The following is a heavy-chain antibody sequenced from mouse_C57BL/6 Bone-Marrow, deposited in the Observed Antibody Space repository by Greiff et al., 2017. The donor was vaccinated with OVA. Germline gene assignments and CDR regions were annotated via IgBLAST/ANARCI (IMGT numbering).Heavy chain of an antibody. D-gene: IGHD1-1*01. CDR1: GFTFSDYG. J-gene: IGHJ2*01. Sequence: EVKLMESGGGLVQPGGSLKLSCAASGFTFSDYGMAWVRQAPRKGPEWVAFISNLAYSIYYADTVTGRFTISRENAKNTLYLEMSSLRSEDTAMYYCARQYYYGSSSYYFDYWGQGTTLTVSS. CDR2: ISNLAYSI. CDR3: ARQYYYGSSSYYFDY. V-gene: IGHV5-15*01.